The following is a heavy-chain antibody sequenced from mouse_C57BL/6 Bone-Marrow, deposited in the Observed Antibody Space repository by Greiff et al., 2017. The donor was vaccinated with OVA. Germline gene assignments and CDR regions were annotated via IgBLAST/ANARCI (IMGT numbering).Heavy chain of an antibody. D-gene: IGHD4-1*01. CDR2: IDPENGDT. V-gene: IGHV14-4*01. Sequence: DVKLQESGAELVRPGASVKLSCTASGFNIKDDYMHWVKQRPEQGLEWIGWIDPENGDTEYASKFQGKATITADTSSNTAYLQLSSLTSEDTAVYYCTTETNWDYWGQGTTLTVSS. CDR1: GFNIKDDY. CDR3: TTETNWDY. J-gene: IGHJ2*01.